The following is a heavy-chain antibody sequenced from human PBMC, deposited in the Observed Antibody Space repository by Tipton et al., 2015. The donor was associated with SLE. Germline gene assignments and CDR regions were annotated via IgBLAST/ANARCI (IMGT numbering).Heavy chain of an antibody. V-gene: IGHV4-31*03. D-gene: IGHD6-6*01. CDR2: IYYSGST. CDR1: GGSISSGSYY. CDR3: ARSTYSSSSYFDY. J-gene: IGHJ4*02. Sequence: TLSLTCTVSGGSISSGSYYWSWIRQPAGKGLEWIGYIYYSGSTYYNPSLKSRVTISVDTSKNQFSLKLSSVTAADTAVYYCARSTYSSSSYFDYWGQGTLVTVSS.